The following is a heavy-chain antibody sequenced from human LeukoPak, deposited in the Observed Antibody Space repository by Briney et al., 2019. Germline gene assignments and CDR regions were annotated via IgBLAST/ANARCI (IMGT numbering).Heavy chain of an antibody. CDR2: ISSSSSTI. J-gene: IGHJ4*02. D-gene: IGHD6-19*01. CDR1: GFTFSSYS. V-gene: IGHV3-48*04. CDR3: ASSGWYTDFDY. Sequence: GGSLRLSCAASGFTFSSYSMNWVRQAPGKGLEWVSYISSSSSTIYYADSVKGRFTISRDNAKNSLYLQMNSLGAEDTAVYYCASSGWYTDFDYWGQGTLVTVSS.